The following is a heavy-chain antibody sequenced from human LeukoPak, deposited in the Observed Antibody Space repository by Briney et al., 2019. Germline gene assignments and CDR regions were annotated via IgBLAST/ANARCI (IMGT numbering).Heavy chain of an antibody. CDR3: VKMSTNDYYMDV. V-gene: IGHV5-51*04. CDR1: GYSFSSHW. Sequence: GESLKISCKGSGYSFSSHWIGWVRQMPGKGLEWMGIIYPGDADTTYSPSFQGQVTISADKPISTAYLQWSSLKASDTAMYYCVKMSTNDYYMDVWGKGTTVTISS. D-gene: IGHD5-24*01. J-gene: IGHJ6*03. CDR2: IYPGDADT.